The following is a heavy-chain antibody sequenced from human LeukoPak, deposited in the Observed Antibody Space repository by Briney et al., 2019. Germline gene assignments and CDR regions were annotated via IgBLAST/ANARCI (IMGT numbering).Heavy chain of an antibody. CDR1: GFTFSSYA. Sequence: GGSLRLSCAASGFTFSSYAMSWVRQAPGKGLEWVANIKQDGSEKYYVDSVKGRFTISRDNAKNSLYLQMNSLRAEDTAVYYCSMVRGVEDYWGQGTLVTVSS. CDR3: SMVRGVEDY. V-gene: IGHV3-7*01. J-gene: IGHJ4*02. D-gene: IGHD3-10*01. CDR2: IKQDGSEK.